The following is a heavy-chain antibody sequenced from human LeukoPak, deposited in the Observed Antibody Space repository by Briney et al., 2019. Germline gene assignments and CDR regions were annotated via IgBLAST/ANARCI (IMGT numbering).Heavy chain of an antibody. CDR2: IYYSGST. Sequence: SQTLSLTCTVSGGSISSGDYYWSWIRQPPGKGLEWIGYIYYSGSTYYNPSLKSRVTISVDTSKSQFSLKLSSVTAADTAVYYCAREGYDFWSGYPNWFDPWGQGTLVTVSS. V-gene: IGHV4-30-4*08. CDR3: AREGYDFWSGYPNWFDP. D-gene: IGHD3-3*01. J-gene: IGHJ5*02. CDR1: GGSISSGDYY.